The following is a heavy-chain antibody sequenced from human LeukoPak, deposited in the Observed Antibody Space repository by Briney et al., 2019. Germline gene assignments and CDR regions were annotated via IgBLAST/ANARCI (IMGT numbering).Heavy chain of an antibody. J-gene: IGHJ5*02. Sequence: SETLSLTCAVYGGSFSGYYWSWIRQPPGKGLEWIGEINHSGSTNYNPSLKSRVTISVDTSKNQFSLKLSSVTAADTAVYYCARGRNYDFWSGFSNCFDPWGQGTLVTVSS. CDR1: GGSFSGYY. V-gene: IGHV4-34*01. CDR2: INHSGST. D-gene: IGHD3-3*01. CDR3: ARGRNYDFWSGFSNCFDP.